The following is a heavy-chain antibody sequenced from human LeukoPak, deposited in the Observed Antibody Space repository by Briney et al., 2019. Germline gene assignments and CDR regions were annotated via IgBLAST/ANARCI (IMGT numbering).Heavy chain of an antibody. Sequence: SETLSLICSVSGYSISSGYYWGWIRHPPGKGLEWIESIYHSGSTYYNPSLKSRVTISVDTPNNQFSLKRSCVTGADTAVYYCARGPALWQKPGFDYWGQGTLVTVSS. V-gene: IGHV4-38-2*02. CDR2: IYHSGST. CDR1: GYSISSGYY. D-gene: IGHD3-10*01. J-gene: IGHJ4*02. CDR3: ARGPALWQKPGFDY.